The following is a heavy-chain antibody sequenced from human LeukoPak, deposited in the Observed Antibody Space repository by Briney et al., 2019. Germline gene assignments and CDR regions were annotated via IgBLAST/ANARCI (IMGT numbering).Heavy chain of an antibody. Sequence: GGSLRLSCVASGFTFGKYWMSWVRQAPGKGLEWVANIKLDGSEKNYVDSVKGRFTISRDNTKNSLYLQMNSLRAEDTAVYYCAREGVSDNYGMDVWGQGTTVTVSS. CDR1: GFTFGKYW. CDR2: IKLDGSEK. CDR3: AREGVSDNYGMDV. D-gene: IGHD3-10*01. J-gene: IGHJ6*02. V-gene: IGHV3-7*03.